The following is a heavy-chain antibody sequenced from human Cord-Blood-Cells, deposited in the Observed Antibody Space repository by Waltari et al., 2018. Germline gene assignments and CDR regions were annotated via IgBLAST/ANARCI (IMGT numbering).Heavy chain of an antibody. J-gene: IGHJ1*01. CDR2: CNPNSGGT. CDR1: GYTFTGYY. D-gene: IGHD6-13*01. V-gene: IGHV1-2*04. CDR3: ATIAAAGAEYFQH. Sequence: QVQLVQSGAEVKKPVAAVKVSCKASGYTFTGYYMHWVRQAPGQGLEWMGWCNPNSGGTNYAQKCQGWVTMTRDTSISTAYMELSRLRSDDTAVYYCATIAAAGAEYFQHWGQGTLVTVSS.